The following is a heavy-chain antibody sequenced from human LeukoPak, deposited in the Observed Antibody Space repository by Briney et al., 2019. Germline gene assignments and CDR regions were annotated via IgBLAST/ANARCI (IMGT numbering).Heavy chain of an antibody. J-gene: IGHJ4*02. Sequence: PGGSLRLSCAASGFTFSSYWMHWVRQAPGKGLVWVSRIKSDGGSTSYADSVKGRFTISRDNAKNTLYLQMNSLRAEDTALYYCASSIATTGDYWGQGTLVTVSS. V-gene: IGHV3-74*01. CDR2: IKSDGGST. CDR1: GFTFSSYW. D-gene: IGHD1-1*01. CDR3: ASSIATTGDY.